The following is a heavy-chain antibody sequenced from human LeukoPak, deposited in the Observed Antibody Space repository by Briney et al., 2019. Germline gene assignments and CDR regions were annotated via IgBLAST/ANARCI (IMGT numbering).Heavy chain of an antibody. CDR1: GFNFSNYW. D-gene: IGHD4-17*01. J-gene: IGHJ6*02. Sequence: PGGSLRLSCAASGFNFSNYWMHWVRQAPGKGLVWVSRINTDGSSTHYADSVKGRFTISRDNAKNTLYLQINSLRAEDTAVYYCASAVTTEGYYYYDMDVWGQGTTVIVSS. CDR2: INTDGSST. V-gene: IGHV3-74*01. CDR3: ASAVTTEGYYYYDMDV.